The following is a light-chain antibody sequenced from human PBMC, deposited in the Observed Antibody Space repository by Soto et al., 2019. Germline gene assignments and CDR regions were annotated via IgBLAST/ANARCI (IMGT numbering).Light chain of an antibody. V-gene: IGKV3-11*01. CDR2: DAS. CDR3: QQRSNWPRT. Sequence: DIVSTQSPATLTFSPVQRATLSCRASQSVSSYLAWYQQKPGQAPRLLIYDASNRATGIPARFSGSGSGTDFTLTISSLEPEDFAVYYCQQRSNWPRTFGQGTRLEIK. J-gene: IGKJ5*01. CDR1: QSVSSY.